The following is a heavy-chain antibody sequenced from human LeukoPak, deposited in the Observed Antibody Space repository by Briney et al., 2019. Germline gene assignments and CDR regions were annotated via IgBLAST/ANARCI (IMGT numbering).Heavy chain of an antibody. D-gene: IGHD3-22*01. CDR3: ARLLDNDSSGDPDTFDM. V-gene: IGHV4-59*11. J-gene: IGHJ3*02. CDR1: GVSISGHY. Sequence: SETLSLTCTVSGVSISGHYWSWIRQPPGNGLEWIGFVYYSGRTRYNPSLHSRVTISADTSKNHLSLKLTSVTAADTAVYYCARLLDNDSSGDPDTFDMWGQGIKVTVPS. CDR2: VYYSGRT.